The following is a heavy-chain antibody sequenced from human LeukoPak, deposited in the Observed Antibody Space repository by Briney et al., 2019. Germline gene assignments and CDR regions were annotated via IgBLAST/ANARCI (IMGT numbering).Heavy chain of an antibody. CDR3: ARGRYGGKGNWFDR. J-gene: IGHJ5*02. CDR1: GYTFTSYG. CDR2: ISAFNGNT. D-gene: IGHD4-23*01. Sequence: ASVKDSCKASGYTFTSYGISWVRQAPGQEVEWMGWISAFNGNTNYEQKFQGRVTMTRDTSISTAYMELSRLRSDDTAVYYCARGRYGGKGNWFDRWGQGTLVTVSS. V-gene: IGHV1-18*01.